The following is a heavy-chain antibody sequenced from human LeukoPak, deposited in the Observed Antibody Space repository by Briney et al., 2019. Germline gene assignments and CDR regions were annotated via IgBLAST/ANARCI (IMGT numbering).Heavy chain of an antibody. D-gene: IGHD2-2*01. V-gene: IGHV1-2*02. Sequence: ASVKVSCKASGYTFTGYYMHWVRLAPGQGREWMGWINPNTGETNSAQKFQGRVTMTRDTTINTAYMELTRLTSDDTAVYYCASYPRYSSTPPFDYWGQGTLVTVSA. CDR2: INPNTGET. CDR1: GYTFTGYY. J-gene: IGHJ4*02. CDR3: ASYPRYSSTPPFDY.